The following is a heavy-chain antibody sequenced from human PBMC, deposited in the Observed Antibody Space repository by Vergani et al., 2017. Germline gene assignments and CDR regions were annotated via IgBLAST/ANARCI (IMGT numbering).Heavy chain of an antibody. CDR3: ARVPPPYYDSSGYLDY. J-gene: IGHJ4*02. V-gene: IGHV3-48*04. Sequence: EVQLVESGGGLVQPGGSLRLSCAASGFTFSSYSMNWVRQAPGKGLEWVSYISSSSSTIYSADSVKGRFTISRDNAKNSLYLKMNSLRAEDTAVYYCARVPPPYYDSSGYLDYWGQGTLVTVSS. CDR1: GFTFSSYS. D-gene: IGHD3-22*01. CDR2: ISSSSSTI.